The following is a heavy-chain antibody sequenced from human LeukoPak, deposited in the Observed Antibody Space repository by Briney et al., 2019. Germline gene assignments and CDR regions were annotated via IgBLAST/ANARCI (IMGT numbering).Heavy chain of an antibody. Sequence: ASVTVSCTASGYTFTGYYMHWVRQAPGQGLEWMGWINPNSGGTNYAQKFQGRVTMTRDTSISTAYMELSRLRSDDTAVYYCARTLMAVAGYNDYWGQGTLVTVSS. D-gene: IGHD6-19*01. CDR2: INPNSGGT. CDR3: ARTLMAVAGYNDY. J-gene: IGHJ4*02. CDR1: GYTFTGYY. V-gene: IGHV1-2*02.